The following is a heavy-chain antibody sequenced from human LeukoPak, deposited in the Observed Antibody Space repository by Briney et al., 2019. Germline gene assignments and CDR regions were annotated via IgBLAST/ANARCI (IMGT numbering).Heavy chain of an antibody. J-gene: IGHJ4*02. CDR1: GFTFDDYA. CDR3: AKVGARTGAYYFDY. D-gene: IGHD1-26*01. CDR2: ISWNSGSI. Sequence: GGSLRLSCAASGFTFDDYAMHWVRHAPGKGLEWVSGISWNSGSIGYADSVKGRFTISRDNAKNSLYLQMNSLRAEDTALYYCAKVGARTGAYYFDYWGQGTLVTVSS. V-gene: IGHV3-9*01.